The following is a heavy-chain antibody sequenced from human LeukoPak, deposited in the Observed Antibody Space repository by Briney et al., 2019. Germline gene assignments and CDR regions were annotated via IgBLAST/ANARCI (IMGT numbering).Heavy chain of an antibody. CDR1: GGTFSSYA. CDR3: ARRNTMVPEEDY. D-gene: IGHD3-10*01. CDR2: IIPIFGTA. J-gene: IGHJ4*02. V-gene: IGHV1-69*13. Sequence: GASVTVSFKASGGTFSSYAISWVRQAPGQGLEWVGGIIPIFGTANYAQKFQGRVTITADESTSTAYMELSSLRSEDTAVYYCARRNTMVPEEDYWGRGTLVTVSS.